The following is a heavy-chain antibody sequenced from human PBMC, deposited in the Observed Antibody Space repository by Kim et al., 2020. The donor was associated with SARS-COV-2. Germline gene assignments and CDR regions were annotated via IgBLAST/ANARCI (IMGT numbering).Heavy chain of an antibody. CDR1: GFTFSSYG. Sequence: GGSLRLSCAASGFTFSSYGMHWVRQAPGKGLEWVSVISYDGSNKYYADSVKGRFTISRDNSKNTLDLQMNSLRAEDTAVYYCAKALRASYVSSSWDLDYWGRETLVTVSS. D-gene: IGHD6-13*01. CDR2: ISYDGSNK. CDR3: AKALRASYVSSSWDLDY. J-gene: IGHJ4*02. V-gene: IGHV3-30*18.